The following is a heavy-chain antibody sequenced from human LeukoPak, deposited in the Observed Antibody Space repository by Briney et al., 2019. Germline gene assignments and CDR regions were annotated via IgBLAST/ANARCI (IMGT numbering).Heavy chain of an antibody. D-gene: IGHD3-16*01. Sequence: GGSLRLSCAASGFTFDDYGMSWGRQAPGKGLEWVSGINWNGGRTCYADSVKGRFTISRDNAKNSLYLQMNSLRAEDTALYYCARGSLYSYAFDIWGQGTMVTVSS. CDR3: ARGSLYSYAFDI. CDR2: INWNGGRT. CDR1: GFTFDDYG. V-gene: IGHV3-20*04. J-gene: IGHJ3*02.